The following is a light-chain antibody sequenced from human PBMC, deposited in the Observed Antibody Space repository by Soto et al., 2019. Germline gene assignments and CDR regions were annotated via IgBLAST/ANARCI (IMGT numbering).Light chain of an antibody. CDR3: QQYGSSPRT. J-gene: IGKJ1*01. V-gene: IGKV3-20*01. CDR1: QSLSSSQ. CDR2: DAS. Sequence: EIVLTQSPGTLSLSPGERATLSCRASQSLSSSQLAWYQQKPGQAPSLLIHDASSRATGISDRFTGSGSGTNFTLTITTLEPEDFAVYYCQQYGSSPRTFGLGTKVEIK.